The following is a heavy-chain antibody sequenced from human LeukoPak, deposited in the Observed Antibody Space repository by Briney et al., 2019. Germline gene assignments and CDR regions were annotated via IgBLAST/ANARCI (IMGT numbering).Heavy chain of an antibody. D-gene: IGHD6-19*01. CDR3: ARDPVAGIGGTFDY. CDR2: ITGSRSIV. CDR1: GFTFSSYE. V-gene: IGHV3-21*01. J-gene: IGHJ4*02. Sequence: SGGSLRLSCAASGFTFSSYEMNWVRQAPGKGLEWVSSITGSRSIVYYADSVKGRFTISRDNAKNSLYLQMNSLRAEDTAVYYCARDPVAGIGGTFDYWGQGTLVTVSS.